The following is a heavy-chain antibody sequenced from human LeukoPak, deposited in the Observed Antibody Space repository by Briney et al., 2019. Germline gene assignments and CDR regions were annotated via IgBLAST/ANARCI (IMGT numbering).Heavy chain of an antibody. CDR1: GFTVSSNY. D-gene: IGHD3-22*01. V-gene: IGHV3-53*01. J-gene: IGHJ4*02. CDR3: AKDWYYYDSSGYLDY. CDR2: IYSGGST. Sequence: GGSLRLSCAASGFTVSSNYMSWVRQAPGKGLEWVSVIYSGGSTYYADSVKGRFTISRDNSKNTLYLQMNSLRAEDTAVYYCAKDWYYYDSSGYLDYWGQGTLVTVSS.